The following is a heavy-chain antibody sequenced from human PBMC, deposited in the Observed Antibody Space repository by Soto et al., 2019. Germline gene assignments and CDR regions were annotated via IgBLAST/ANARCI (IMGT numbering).Heavy chain of an antibody. J-gene: IGHJ4*02. CDR1: GFTVSSNY. V-gene: IGHV3-66*01. D-gene: IGHD3-10*01. CDR3: AQSGSYYKPNGY. Sequence: EMQLVESGGGLVQPGGSLRLSCAASGFTVSSNYMSWVRQAPGKGLEWVSVIYSGGSTYYADSVKGRFTISRDNSKNTLYLQMNSLRAEDTAVYYCAQSGSYYKPNGYWGQGTLVTVSS. CDR2: IYSGGST.